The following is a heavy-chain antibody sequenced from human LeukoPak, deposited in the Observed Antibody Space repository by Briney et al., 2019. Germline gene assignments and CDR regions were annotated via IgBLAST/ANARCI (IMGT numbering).Heavy chain of an antibody. CDR3: ARERVILSSALHWFDP. CDR2: IYYSGST. CDR1: GGSISGSSYY. Sequence: SETLSLTCTVSGGSISGSSYYWGWIRQPPGKGLEWIGSIYYSGSTYYNPSLTSRVTISVDTSKNQFSLKLRSVTAADTAVYHCARERVILSSALHWFDPWGQGTLVTVSS. V-gene: IGHV4-39*07. D-gene: IGHD3-10*01. J-gene: IGHJ5*02.